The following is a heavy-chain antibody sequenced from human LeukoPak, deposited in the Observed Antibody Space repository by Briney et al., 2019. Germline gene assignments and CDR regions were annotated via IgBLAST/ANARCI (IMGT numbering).Heavy chain of an antibody. J-gene: IGHJ4*02. CDR1: GGSISSSSYY. Sequence: SETLSLTCTVSGGSISSSSYYWGWIRQPPGKGLEWIGSIYYSGSTYYNPSLKSRVTISVDTSKNQFSLKLSSVTAADTAVYYCARTGPWIVGATYFDYWGQGTLVTVSS. CDR3: ARTGPWIVGATYFDY. V-gene: IGHV4-39*07. D-gene: IGHD1-26*01. CDR2: IYYSGST.